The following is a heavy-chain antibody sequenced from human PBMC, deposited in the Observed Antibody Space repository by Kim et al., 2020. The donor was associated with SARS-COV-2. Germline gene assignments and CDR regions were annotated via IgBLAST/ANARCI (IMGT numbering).Heavy chain of an antibody. CDR3: VRDMGGGYDSFYYYGMDA. D-gene: IGHD3-16*01. CDR1: GFRFSDYA. J-gene: IGHJ6*02. Sequence: GGSLRLSCAVSGFRFSDYAFHWVRQRPGKGLEWISGISWTGDTVGYGDSVKGRFTMSRDNAKGLVFLQMDNLGADDTASYFCVRDMGGGYDSFYYYGMDAWGQGTTVSVSS. V-gene: IGHV3-9*01. CDR2: ISWTGDTV.